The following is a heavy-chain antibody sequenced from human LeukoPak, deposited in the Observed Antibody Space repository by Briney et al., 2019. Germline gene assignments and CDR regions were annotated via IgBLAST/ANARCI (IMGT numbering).Heavy chain of an antibody. V-gene: IGHV4-39*01. D-gene: IGHD3-10*01. Sequence: PPETLSLTCTVSGGSISSSSYYWGWIRQPPGKGLEWIGSIYYSGSTYYNPSLKSRVTISVDTSKNQFSLKLSSVTAADTAVYYCASSLWFGEWQTYDYWGQGTLVTVSS. CDR3: ASSLWFGEWQTYDY. CDR1: GGSISSSSYY. CDR2: IYYSGST. J-gene: IGHJ4*02.